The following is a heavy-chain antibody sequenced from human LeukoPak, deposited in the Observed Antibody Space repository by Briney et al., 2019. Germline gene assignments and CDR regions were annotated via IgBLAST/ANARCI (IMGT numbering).Heavy chain of an antibody. CDR2: IIPIFGTA. CDR3: ASLQAAGMGRVYYYYYYMDV. J-gene: IGHJ6*03. D-gene: IGHD6-13*01. CDR1: GYTFTSYG. Sequence: SAKVSCKASGYTFTSYGISWVRQAPGQGLEWMGGIIPIFGTANYAQKFQGRVTITTDESTSTAYMELSSLRSEDTAVYYCASLQAAGMGRVYYYYYYMDVWGKGTTVTVSS. V-gene: IGHV1-69*05.